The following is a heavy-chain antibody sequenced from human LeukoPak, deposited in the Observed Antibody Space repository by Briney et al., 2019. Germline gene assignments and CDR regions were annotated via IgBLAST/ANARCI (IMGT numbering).Heavy chain of an antibody. D-gene: IGHD2-2*01. CDR3: ARRKKSKYCSSTSCYGWFDP. J-gene: IGHJ5*02. Sequence: KPSETLSLTCAVYGGSFSGYYWSWIRQPPGKGQEWIGEINHSGSTNYNPTLKSRVTISVDTSKNQFSLKLSSVTAADTAVYYCARRKKSKYCSSTSCYGWFDPWGQGTLVTVSS. CDR2: INHSGST. CDR1: GGSFSGYY. V-gene: IGHV4-34*01.